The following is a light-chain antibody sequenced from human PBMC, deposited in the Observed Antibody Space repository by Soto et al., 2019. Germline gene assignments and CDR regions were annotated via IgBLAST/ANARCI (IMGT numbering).Light chain of an antibody. CDR2: DAF. CDR3: QQYNAWLLI. V-gene: IGKV3-15*01. CDR1: QSISSN. J-gene: IGKJ4*01. Sequence: EIVMTQSPATPSVSPGERATLSCRASQSISSNFAWYQQKPGQAPRLLIYDAFTWGTGIPSRFSGSGSVSEFILTFSILQSQDSAVYYCQQYNAWLLIFGGGTKVEIK.